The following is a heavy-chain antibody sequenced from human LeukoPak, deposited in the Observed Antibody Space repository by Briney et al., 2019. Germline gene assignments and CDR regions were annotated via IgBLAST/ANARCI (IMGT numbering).Heavy chain of an antibody. Sequence: SETLSLTCAVSGYSISSGYYWGWIRQPPGKGLEWIGSIYHSGSTYYNPSLKSRVTISVDTSKNQFSLKLGSVTAADTAVYYCARLIVGATRYFDYWGQGTLVTVYS. CDR1: GYSISSGYY. V-gene: IGHV4-38-2*01. CDR2: IYHSGST. D-gene: IGHD1-26*01. CDR3: ARLIVGATRYFDY. J-gene: IGHJ4*02.